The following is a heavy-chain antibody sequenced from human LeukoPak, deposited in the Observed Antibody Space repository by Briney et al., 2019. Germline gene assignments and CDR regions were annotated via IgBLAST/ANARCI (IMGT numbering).Heavy chain of an antibody. CDR1: GFTFSSYW. V-gene: IGHV3-7*01. Sequence: PGGSLRLSCAASGFTFSSYWMSWVRQAPGKGLEWVANIKQDGSEKYYVDSVKGRFTISRDNAKNSLYLQMNSLRAEDTAVYYCARAVFSYCSGGSCPYFDYWGQGTLVTVSS. D-gene: IGHD2-15*01. CDR2: IKQDGSEK. J-gene: IGHJ4*02. CDR3: ARAVFSYCSGGSCPYFDY.